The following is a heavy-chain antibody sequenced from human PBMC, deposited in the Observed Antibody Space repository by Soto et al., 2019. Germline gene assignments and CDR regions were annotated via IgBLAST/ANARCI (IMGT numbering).Heavy chain of an antibody. D-gene: IGHD6-6*01. CDR1: GCTFSSYA. CDR2: ISYDGSNK. J-gene: IGHJ6*02. V-gene: IGHV3-30-3*01. CDR3: ARLKSLADRPLAHIYYYYGMDV. Sequence: PGGSLRLSCAASGCTFSSYAIHWVRQAPGKGLGWVAVISYDGSNKYYADSVKGRFTISRDNSKNTLYLQMNSLRAEDTAVYYCARLKSLADRPLAHIYYYYGMDVWGQGTTVTVSS.